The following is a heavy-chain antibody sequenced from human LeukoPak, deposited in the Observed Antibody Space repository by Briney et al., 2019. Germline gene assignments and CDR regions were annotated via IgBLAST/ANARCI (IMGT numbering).Heavy chain of an antibody. Sequence: SETLSLTCTVSGGSISSYYWTWVRQPPGKGLEWIGYMFYSGSTNYNPSLKSRVTISVDTSKNQFSLKLSSVTAADTALYYCARASRGVTRAYSYYYYMDVWGKGTTVTVSS. V-gene: IGHV4-59*01. D-gene: IGHD3-10*01. CDR1: GGSISSYY. CDR3: ARASRGVTRAYSYYYYMDV. CDR2: MFYSGST. J-gene: IGHJ6*03.